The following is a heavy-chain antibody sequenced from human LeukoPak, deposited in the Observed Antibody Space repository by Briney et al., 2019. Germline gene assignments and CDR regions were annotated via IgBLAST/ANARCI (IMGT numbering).Heavy chain of an antibody. D-gene: IGHD4/OR15-4a*01. CDR3: ARVYGAEIDY. Sequence: GGSLRLSCTASEFTFSSYSMHLVRQAPGRGLDWVAFLSYDGRYKSYEDSVKGRFTISRDISNNTVFLQMNSLRPADTAVYFCARVYGAEIDYWGQGTLVSVSS. J-gene: IGHJ4*02. CDR2: LSYDGRYK. CDR1: EFTFSSYS. V-gene: IGHV3-30*04.